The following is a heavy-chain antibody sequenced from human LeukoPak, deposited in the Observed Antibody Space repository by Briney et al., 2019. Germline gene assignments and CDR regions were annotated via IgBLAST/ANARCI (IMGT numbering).Heavy chain of an antibody. CDR1: GFTFSSFS. CDR2: ISGSGSLI. J-gene: IGHJ4*02. V-gene: IGHV3-21*01. D-gene: IGHD3-22*01. CDR3: ARIPLPYYDTSGYDFDF. Sequence: GGSLRLSCAASGFTFSSFSMNWVRQAPGKGLERVSFISGSGSLIFYADSVKGRFAISRDNAENSLYLQMNSLRAEDTALYYCARIPLPYYDTSGYDFDFWGQGTLVTVSS.